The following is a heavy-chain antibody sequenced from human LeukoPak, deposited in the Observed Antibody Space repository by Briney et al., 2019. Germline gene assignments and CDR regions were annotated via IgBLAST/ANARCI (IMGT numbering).Heavy chain of an antibody. V-gene: IGHV3-7*01. CDR2: IMEDGTEK. J-gene: IGHJ5*02. CDR3: ARVRYYGSSSSYNWFDP. CDR1: GFSFRTYW. D-gene: IGHD6-6*01. Sequence: GGSLRLSCAASGFSFRTYWMTWVRQGPGKGLEWVANIMEDGTEKYYVDSVKGRFLISRDNDKNLLYLQMNSLRAEDTAVYYCARVRYYGSSSSYNWFDPWGQGTLVTVSS.